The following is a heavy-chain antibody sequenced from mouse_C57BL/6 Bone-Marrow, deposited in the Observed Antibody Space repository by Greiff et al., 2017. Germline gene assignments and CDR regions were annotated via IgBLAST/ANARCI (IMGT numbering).Heavy chain of an antibody. CDR2: IYPRSGNT. J-gene: IGHJ4*01. D-gene: IGHD2-5*01. CDR1: GYTFTSYG. Sequence: QVQLQQSGAELARPGASVKLSCKASGYTFTSYGISWVKQRTRQGLEWIGEIYPRSGNTYYNEKFKGKATLTADKSSSTAYMVLRSRTSEDSAVYFCARCAYYSNYDAMDYWGQGTSVTVSS. CDR3: ARCAYYSNYDAMDY. V-gene: IGHV1-81*01.